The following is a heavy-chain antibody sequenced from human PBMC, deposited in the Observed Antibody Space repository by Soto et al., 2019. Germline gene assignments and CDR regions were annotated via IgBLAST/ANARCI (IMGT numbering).Heavy chain of an antibody. CDR1: GYTFTSYG. CDR3: ARGGDYDSSGYYCPDDAFDI. Sequence: QVQLVQSGAEVKKPGASVKVSCKASGYTFTSYGISWVRQAPGQGLEWMGWISAYNGNTHYAQKLQGRVTMTTDTSTSTAYMELRSLRSDDTAVYYCARGGDYDSSGYYCPDDAFDIWGQGTMVTVSS. CDR2: ISAYNGNT. V-gene: IGHV1-18*01. J-gene: IGHJ3*02. D-gene: IGHD3-22*01.